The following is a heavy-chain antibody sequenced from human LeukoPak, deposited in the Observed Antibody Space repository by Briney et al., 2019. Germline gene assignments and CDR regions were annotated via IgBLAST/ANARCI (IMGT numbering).Heavy chain of an antibody. V-gene: IGHV4-39*01. CDR1: GGSISSSSYY. D-gene: IGHD3-9*01. CDR2: IYYSGST. Sequence: SETLSLTCTVSGGSISSSSYYWGWIRQPPGKGLEWIGSIYYSGSTYYNPSLKSRVTISVDTSKNQFSLKLSSVTAADTAVYHCARAILTGYYGDQNWFDPWGQGTLVTVSS. CDR3: ARAILTGYYGDQNWFDP. J-gene: IGHJ5*02.